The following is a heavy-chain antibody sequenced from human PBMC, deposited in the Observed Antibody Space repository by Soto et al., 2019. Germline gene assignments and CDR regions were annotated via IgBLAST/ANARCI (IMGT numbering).Heavy chain of an antibody. Sequence: GGSLRLSCAASGFTFSSYGMHWVRQAPGKGLEWVAVIWYDGSNKYYADSVKGRFTISRDNSKNTLYLQMNSLRAEDTAVYYWARGKMNYDYFLVGEFDYWGQGTLVTVSS. CDR2: IWYDGSNK. CDR1: GFTFSSYG. V-gene: IGHV3-33*01. D-gene: IGHD3-16*01. CDR3: ARGKMNYDYFLVGEFDY. J-gene: IGHJ4*02.